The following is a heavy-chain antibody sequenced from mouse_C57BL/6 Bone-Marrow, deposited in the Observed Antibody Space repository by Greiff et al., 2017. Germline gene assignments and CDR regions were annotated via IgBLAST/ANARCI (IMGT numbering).Heavy chain of an antibody. Sequence: QVQLQQPGAELVMPGASVKLSCKASGYTFTSYWMHWVKQRPGQGLEWIGEIDPSDSYTNYNQKFQGKSTLTVEKSSSTAYMQLSSLTSEDAAVYYCARNNYGYYGGFAYWGQGTLVTVSA. J-gene: IGHJ3*01. D-gene: IGHD2-1*01. CDR3: ARNNYGYYGGFAY. CDR2: IDPSDSYT. V-gene: IGHV1-69*01. CDR1: GYTFTSYW.